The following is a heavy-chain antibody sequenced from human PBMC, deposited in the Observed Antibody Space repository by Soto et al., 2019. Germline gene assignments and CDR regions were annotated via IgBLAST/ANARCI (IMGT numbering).Heavy chain of an antibody. V-gene: IGHV3-73*01. Sequence: GGALRLSCAASGFTFSGSAIHWVRQASGKELEWDGRIRKKANNYATAYTASVKGRFTISRDDSKNTAYLQMNGLKTEVTAVYYCTRWEDSSGNNWFYPWGQGTLVTVSS. D-gene: IGHD6-19*01. CDR1: GFTFSGSA. CDR3: TRWEDSSGNNWFYP. CDR2: IRKKANNYAT. J-gene: IGHJ5*02.